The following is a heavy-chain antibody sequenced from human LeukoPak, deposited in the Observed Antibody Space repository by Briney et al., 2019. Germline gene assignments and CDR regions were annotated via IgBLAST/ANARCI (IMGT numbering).Heavy chain of an antibody. V-gene: IGHV4-34*01. CDR1: GGSFIVYY. J-gene: IGHJ3*02. CDR2: INHSGST. CDR3: ARRPFGNVRRFTIFGVVTIYDAFDI. Sequence: PQTLCLTCAVYGGSFIVYYWSSICQPPGKGLEWIGEINHSGSTNYNPSLTSRVTISVDTSKNQFSLKLSCVTAADTAVYYCARRPFGNVRRFTIFGVVTIYDAFDISGQGTMVTVSS. D-gene: IGHD3-3*01.